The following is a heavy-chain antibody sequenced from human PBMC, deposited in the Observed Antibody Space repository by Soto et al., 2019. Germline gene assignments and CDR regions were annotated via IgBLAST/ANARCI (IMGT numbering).Heavy chain of an antibody. V-gene: IGHV1-69*01. CDR3: ARGSPCSTTTCSLNEVWFDP. CDR2: IIPLFGTA. J-gene: IGHJ5*02. D-gene: IGHD1-1*01. Sequence: QVQLLQSGAELKRPGSSVKVSCKASGETFSTFAITWVRQAPAHGPEWMGGIIPLFGTAHYARRFEDRVTMTADESTSTAYMELRSLTSEDTAIYYCARGSPCSTTTCSLNEVWFDPWGQGTLVTVST. CDR1: GETFSTFA.